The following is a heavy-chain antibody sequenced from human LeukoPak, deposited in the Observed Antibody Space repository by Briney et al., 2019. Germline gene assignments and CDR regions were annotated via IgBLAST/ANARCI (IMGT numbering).Heavy chain of an antibody. J-gene: IGHJ4*02. V-gene: IGHV3-30*18. CDR2: ISYDGSNK. CDR3: AKDRSSSWTLDY. CDR1: GFTFSSYS. D-gene: IGHD6-13*01. Sequence: QSGGSLRLSCAASGFTFSSYSMHWVRQAPGKGLEWVGVISYDGSNKYYADSVKGRFTISRDNSKNTLYLQMNSLRAEDTAVYYCAKDRSSSWTLDYWGQGTLVTVSS.